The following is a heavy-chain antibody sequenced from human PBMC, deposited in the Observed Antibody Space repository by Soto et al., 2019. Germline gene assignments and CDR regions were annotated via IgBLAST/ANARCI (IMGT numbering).Heavy chain of an antibody. J-gene: IGHJ4*02. Sequence: SETLSLTCTVPGGSVNICTYYWSWIRQPPGKGLEWIGFIHYSGSTNYNPSLKGRVTMSVDTSKNQFSLKLTSVNTADTAIYYCTRGGDPYKTCHWGQGTLVTVSS. D-gene: IGHD2-21*01. CDR1: GGSVNICTYY. V-gene: IGHV4-61*01. CDR3: TRGGDPYKTCH. CDR2: IHYSGST.